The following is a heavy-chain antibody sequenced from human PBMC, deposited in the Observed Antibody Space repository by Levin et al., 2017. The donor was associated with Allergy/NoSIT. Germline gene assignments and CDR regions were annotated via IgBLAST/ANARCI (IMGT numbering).Heavy chain of an antibody. CDR1: GGSISSSSYY. V-gene: IGHV4-39*07. J-gene: IGHJ5*02. CDR3: AREWYIVVVTAGHGGAQAARWFDP. CDR2: IYYSGST. D-gene: IGHD2-21*02. Sequence: SQTLSLTCTVSGGSISSSSYYWGWIRQPPGKGLEWIGSIYYSGSTYYNPSLKSRVTISVDTSKNQFSLKLSSVTAADTAVYYCAREWYIVVVTAGHGGAQAARWFDPWGQGTLVTVSS.